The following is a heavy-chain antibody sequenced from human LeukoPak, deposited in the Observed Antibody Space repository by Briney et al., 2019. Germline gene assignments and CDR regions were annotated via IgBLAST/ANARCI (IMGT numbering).Heavy chain of an antibody. J-gene: IGHJ4*02. Sequence: GGFLRLSRAAPGFIFSNYWMAWVRQAPGEGLEWVANIKHDESERYYVDSVKGRFTISRDNAKNSLYLQMNSLRADDTAVYYCARDNDGALDYWGQGTLVTVSS. CDR2: IKHDESER. D-gene: IGHD1-1*01. CDR1: GFIFSNYW. V-gene: IGHV3-7*01. CDR3: ARDNDGALDY.